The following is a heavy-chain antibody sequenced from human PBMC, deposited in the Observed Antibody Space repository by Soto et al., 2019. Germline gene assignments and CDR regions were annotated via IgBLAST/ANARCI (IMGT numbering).Heavy chain of an antibody. J-gene: IGHJ5*02. Sequence: GSLKISCKGSGYSFTSYWISWVRQMPGKGLEWMGRIDPSDSYTNYSPSFQGHVTISADKSISTAYLQWSSLKASDTAMYYCASYGRGAYYDFWSGYYPWFDPWGQGTLVTVSS. CDR1: GYSFTSYW. CDR3: ASYGRGAYYDFWSGYYPWFDP. D-gene: IGHD3-3*01. CDR2: IDPSDSYT. V-gene: IGHV5-10-1*01.